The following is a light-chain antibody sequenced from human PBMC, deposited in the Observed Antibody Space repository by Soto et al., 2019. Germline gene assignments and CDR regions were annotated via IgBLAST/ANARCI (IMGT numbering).Light chain of an antibody. CDR1: QGIANW. CDR2: AAP. CDR3: HQAITFPLT. V-gene: IGKV1-12*01. Sequence: DIRMTQSPSSVSASVGDRVIITCRASQGIANWLAWYQHKPGTAPRLLIYAAPTLQSGVPSRFSGSGSGTYFTLTISGLQPADVGTYYCHQAITFPLTFGGGTKVEI. J-gene: IGKJ4*01.